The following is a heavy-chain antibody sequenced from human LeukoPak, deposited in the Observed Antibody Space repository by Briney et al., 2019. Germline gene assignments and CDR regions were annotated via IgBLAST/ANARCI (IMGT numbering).Heavy chain of an antibody. J-gene: IGHJ6*03. V-gene: IGHV3-48*03. CDR1: GFTFSSYE. D-gene: IGHD4-17*01. CDR3: ARDAPTTVTTFYYYYYMDV. Sequence: GGSLRLSCAASGFTFSSYEMNWVRQATGKGVEWVSYISSSGITIYYSATVNGRFTISIHNAKNLLYLQMNSLRAEDTAVYYCARDAPTTVTTFYYYYYMDVWGKGTTVTVSS. CDR2: ISSSGITI.